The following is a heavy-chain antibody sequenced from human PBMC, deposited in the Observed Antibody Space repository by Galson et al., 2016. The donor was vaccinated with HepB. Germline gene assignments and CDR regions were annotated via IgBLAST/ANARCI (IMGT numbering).Heavy chain of an antibody. V-gene: IGHV3-74*01. CDR2: LNNDGSST. CDR1: GFTFSSYW. J-gene: IGHJ5*01. CDR3: ARWLTSVTANWFDS. Sequence: SLRLSCAASGFTFSSYWMHWVRQAPGKGLVWVSRLNNDGSSTIYADSVKGRFTISRDNAKNTLYLQMNNLRVEDTAVYYCARWLTSVTANWFDSWGQGTLVTVSS. D-gene: IGHD2-21*02.